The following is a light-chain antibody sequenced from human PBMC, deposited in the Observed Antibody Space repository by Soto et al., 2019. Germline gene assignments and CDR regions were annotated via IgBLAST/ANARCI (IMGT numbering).Light chain of an antibody. CDR3: QQRSNWPVT. V-gene: IGKV3-11*01. CDR1: QSVTSY. Sequence: EIVLTQSPGTLSFSPGERATLSCRARQSVTSYLDWYQQKPGQAPRLLIYDASTSATGISARFSGSGSGTDFTLPISSLEPEDFAVYYCQQRSNWPVTFGQGNKVEVK. J-gene: IGKJ1*01. CDR2: DAS.